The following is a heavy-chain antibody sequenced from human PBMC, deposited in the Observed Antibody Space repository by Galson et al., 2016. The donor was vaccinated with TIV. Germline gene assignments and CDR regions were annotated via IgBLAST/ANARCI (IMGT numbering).Heavy chain of an antibody. J-gene: IGHJ4*02. V-gene: IGHV3-30*18. CDR1: GFTFSSYG. Sequence: LRLSCAVSGFTFSSYGMHWARQAPGKGLEWVAVISDDGSVKYYADSVKGRFTISRDDSKNTLYLQMNSLRAEDTAVYYCAKKSRMRDGYNAGSDYWGQGALVSVAS. CDR2: ISDDGSVK. D-gene: IGHD5-24*01. CDR3: AKKSRMRDGYNAGSDY.